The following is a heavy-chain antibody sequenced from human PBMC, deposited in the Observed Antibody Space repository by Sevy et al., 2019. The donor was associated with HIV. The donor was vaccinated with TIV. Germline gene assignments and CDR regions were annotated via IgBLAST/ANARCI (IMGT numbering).Heavy chain of an antibody. D-gene: IGHD3-10*01. V-gene: IGHV3-74*01. CDR1: GFTFSSYW. CDR2: INSDGSST. CDR3: ARADDFPSFLVSYSDYGSGSYFYYYGMDV. Sequence: GGSLRLSCAASGFTFSSYWMHWVRQAPGKGLVWVSRINSDGSSTSYADSVKGRFTISRDNAKNTLYLQMNSLRAEDTAVYYCARADDFPSFLVSYSDYGSGSYFYYYGMDVWGQGTTLTVSS. J-gene: IGHJ6*02.